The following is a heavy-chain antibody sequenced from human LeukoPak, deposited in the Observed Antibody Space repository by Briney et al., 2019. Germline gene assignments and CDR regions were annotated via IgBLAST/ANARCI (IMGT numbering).Heavy chain of an antibody. CDR2: FDPEDGET. D-gene: IGHD3-22*01. Sequence: ASVKVSCKVSGYTLTELSMHWVRQAPGKGLEWMGGFDPEDGETIYAQKFQGRVTMTEDTSTDTAYMELSSLRSEDTAVYYCATLYDYYDSSGFPNWGQGTLVTASS. CDR1: GYTLTELS. V-gene: IGHV1-24*01. J-gene: IGHJ4*02. CDR3: ATLYDYYDSSGFPN.